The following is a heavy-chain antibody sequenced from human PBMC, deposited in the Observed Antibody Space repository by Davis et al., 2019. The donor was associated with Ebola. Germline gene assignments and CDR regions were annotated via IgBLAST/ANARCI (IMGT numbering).Heavy chain of an antibody. V-gene: IGHV4-34*01. J-gene: IGHJ6*02. CDR3: ARGGWASGMDV. CDR1: GGSFSGYY. Sequence: SETLSLPCAVYGGSFSGYYWSWIRQPPGKGLEWIGEINHSGSTNYNPSLKSRVTISVDTSKNQFSLQLNSVTPEDTAVYYCARGGWASGMDVWGQGTTVTVSS. CDR2: INHSGST. D-gene: IGHD6-19*01.